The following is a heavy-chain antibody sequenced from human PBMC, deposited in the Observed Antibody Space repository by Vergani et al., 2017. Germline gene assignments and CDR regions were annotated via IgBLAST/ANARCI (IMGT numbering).Heavy chain of an antibody. V-gene: IGHV1-2*02. CDR1: GYTFTGYY. Sequence: QVQLVQSGAEVKKPGASVKVSCKASGYTFTGYYMHWVRQAPGQGLEWMGWINPNSGGTNYAQKVQGRVTMTRDTSISTAYMELSRLRSDDTAVYYCARATVGAEHDYWGQGTLVTVSS. J-gene: IGHJ4*02. D-gene: IGHD1-26*01. CDR3: ARATVGAEHDY. CDR2: INPNSGGT.